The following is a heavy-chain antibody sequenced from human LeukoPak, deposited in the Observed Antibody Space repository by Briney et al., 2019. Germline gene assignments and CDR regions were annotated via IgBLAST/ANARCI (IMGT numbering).Heavy chain of an antibody. CDR2: IHYSENS. D-gene: IGHD6-19*01. CDR3: TRRVALAGTPKAYFDY. J-gene: IGHJ4*02. CDR1: GGSISGYY. Sequence: SETLSLTCTVSGGSISGYYWSWIRQPPGKGLEWIGYIHYSENSNYNPSLKNRVAISLDTSKNQFSLKLNSVTIADTAVYFCTRRVALAGTPKAYFDYWGQGILVTVSS. V-gene: IGHV4-59*08.